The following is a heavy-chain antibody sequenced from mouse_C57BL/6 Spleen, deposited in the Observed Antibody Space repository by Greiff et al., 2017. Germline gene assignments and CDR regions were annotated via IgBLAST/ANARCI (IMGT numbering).Heavy chain of an antibody. CDR1: GFTFSSYG. CDR3: ARQGGSDY. Sequence: EVKLMESGGDLVKPGGSLKLSCAASGFTFSSYGMSWVRQTPDKRLEWVATISSGGSYTYYPDSVKGRFTISRDNAKNTLYLQMSSLKSDDTAMYYCARQGGSDYWGLGTTLTVSS. D-gene: IGHD1-1*02. V-gene: IGHV5-6*01. J-gene: IGHJ2*01. CDR2: ISSGGSYT.